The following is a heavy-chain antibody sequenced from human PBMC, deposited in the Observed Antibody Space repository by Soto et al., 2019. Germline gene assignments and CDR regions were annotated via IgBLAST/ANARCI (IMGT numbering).Heavy chain of an antibody. CDR1: GYIFTTYW. D-gene: IGHD3-22*01. J-gene: IGHJ5*02. V-gene: IGHV5-10-1*01. CDR3: ARRHMISCVRAYDSSVNWFDP. Sequence: PGESLKISCKGSGYIFTTYWISWVRQLPGKGLEWMGRIDPSDSYTNYSPSFQGHVTISADKSISTAYLQWSSLKASDTAMYYCARRHMISCVRAYDSSVNWFDPWGQGTLVTVSS. CDR2: IDPSDSYT.